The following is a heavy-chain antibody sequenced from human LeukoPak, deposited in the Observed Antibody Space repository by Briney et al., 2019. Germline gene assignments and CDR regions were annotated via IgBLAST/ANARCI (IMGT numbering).Heavy chain of an antibody. CDR3: STDGGIAAAGTNY. D-gene: IGHD6-13*01. CDR1: VYSLTELS. CDR2: FDPDVGER. V-gene: IGHV1-24*01. Sequence: ASVKVSCKLSVYSLTELSLHWLRLAPGTGLEGVGGFDPDVGERIYAQKLQGKDTMTEDTSTGTRYMDLSSLRSEDTAVYGCSTDGGIAAAGTNYWGQGTLVTVSS. J-gene: IGHJ4*02.